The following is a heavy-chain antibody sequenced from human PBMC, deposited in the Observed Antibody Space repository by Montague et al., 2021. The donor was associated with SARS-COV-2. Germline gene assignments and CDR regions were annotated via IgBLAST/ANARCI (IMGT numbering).Heavy chain of an antibody. CDR1: GDSVASNSAT. CDR2: TYYKSKWYN. V-gene: IGHV6-1*01. Sequence: CAISGDSVASNSATWNGIRQSPSRGLEWLGRTYYKSKWYNDYAVSVKSRVIINPDTSNNRISLQLNSVTPEDTAVYYCARAYCGGDCYFYWYFDLWGRGTLVTVSS. D-gene: IGHD2-21*02. J-gene: IGHJ2*01. CDR3: ARAYCGGDCYFYWYFDL.